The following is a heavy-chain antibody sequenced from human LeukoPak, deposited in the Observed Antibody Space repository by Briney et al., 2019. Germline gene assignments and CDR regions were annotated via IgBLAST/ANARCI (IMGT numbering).Heavy chain of an antibody. CDR3: ARGPDARSSVARPSYYYYMDV. Sequence: SETLSLTCAVYGGSFSGYYWSWIRQPPGKGLEWIGEINHSGSTNYNPSLKSRVTISVDTSKNQFSLKLSSVTAADTAVYYYARGPDARSSVARPSYYYYMDVWGKGTTVTVSS. CDR2: INHSGST. J-gene: IGHJ6*03. V-gene: IGHV4-34*01. CDR1: GGSFSGYY. D-gene: IGHD6-25*01.